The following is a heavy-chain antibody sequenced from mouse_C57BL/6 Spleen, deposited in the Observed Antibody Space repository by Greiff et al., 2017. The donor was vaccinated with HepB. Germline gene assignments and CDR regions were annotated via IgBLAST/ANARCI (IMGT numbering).Heavy chain of an antibody. CDR1: GYTFTSYW. Sequence: QVQLQQPGTELVKPGASVKLSCKASGYTFTSYWMHWVKQRPGQGLEWIGNINPSNGGTNYNEKFKSKATLTVDKSSSTAYMQLSSLTSEDSAVYYCAIKSPLTGPYYYAMDYWGQGTSVTVSS. V-gene: IGHV1-53*01. CDR2: INPSNGGT. D-gene: IGHD4-1*01. J-gene: IGHJ4*01. CDR3: AIKSPLTGPYYYAMDY.